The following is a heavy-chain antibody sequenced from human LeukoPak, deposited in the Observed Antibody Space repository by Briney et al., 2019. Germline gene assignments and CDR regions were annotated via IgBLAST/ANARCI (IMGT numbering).Heavy chain of an antibody. CDR2: ISGSGGST. J-gene: IGHJ4*02. D-gene: IGHD5-24*01. V-gene: IGHV3-23*01. Sequence: GGSLRLSCAASGFTFSSYAMGWVRQAPGKGLEWVSAISGSGGSTYYADSVKGRFTISRDNSENTLYLQMNSLRAEDTAVYYCAKGGPNTRDGYIYWGQGTLVTVSS. CDR1: GFTFSSYA. CDR3: AKGGPNTRDGYIY.